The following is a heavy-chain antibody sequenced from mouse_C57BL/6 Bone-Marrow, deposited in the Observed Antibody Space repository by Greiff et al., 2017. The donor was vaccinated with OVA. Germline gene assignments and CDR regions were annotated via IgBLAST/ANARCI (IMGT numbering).Heavy chain of an antibody. Sequence: VQLVESGAELVRPGTSVKVSCKASGYAFTNYLIEWVKQRPGQGLEWIGVINPGSGGTNYNEKFKGKATLTADKSSSTAYMQLSSLTSEDSAVYFCAREGYYGTFDYWGQGTTLTVSS. CDR2: INPGSGGT. CDR1: GYAFTNYL. V-gene: IGHV1-54*01. D-gene: IGHD1-1*01. J-gene: IGHJ2*01. CDR3: AREGYYGTFDY.